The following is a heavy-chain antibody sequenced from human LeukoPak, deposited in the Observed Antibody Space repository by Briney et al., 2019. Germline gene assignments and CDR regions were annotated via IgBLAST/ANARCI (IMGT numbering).Heavy chain of an antibody. CDR3: AKDDAWIQFGN. CDR2: ISAYNGNT. V-gene: IGHV1-18*01. J-gene: IGHJ4*02. CDR1: GGTFMTDV. D-gene: IGHD5-24*01. Sequence: ASVKVSCKASGGTFMTDVFSWVRQAPGQGLEWMGWISAYNGNTNYAQKLQGRVTMTTDTSTSTAYMELRSLRSDDTAVYYCAKDDAWIQFGNWGRGTLVTVSS.